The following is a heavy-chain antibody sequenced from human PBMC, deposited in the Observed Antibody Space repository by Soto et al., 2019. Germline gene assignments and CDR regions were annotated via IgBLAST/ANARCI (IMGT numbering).Heavy chain of an antibody. CDR2: ISGSGGSI. CDR1: GFTFSIYA. CDR3: TKGNNRDTVTSTFDI. D-gene: IGHD4-17*01. Sequence: GGSLGLSCAASGFTFSIYAMSWVRQAPGKGLQWVSDISGSGGSIYYADSVKGRFTISRDNSKNTLYLQMNSLRAVDTAVYYCTKGNNRDTVTSTFDIWGQGTMVTVSS. J-gene: IGHJ3*02. V-gene: IGHV3-23*01.